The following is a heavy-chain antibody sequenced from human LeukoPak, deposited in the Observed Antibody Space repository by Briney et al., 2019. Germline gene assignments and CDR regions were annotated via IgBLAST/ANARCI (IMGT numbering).Heavy chain of an antibody. CDR1: GFTFDDYA. CDR3: ARNYYDSSAYYYFDY. CDR2: IYSGGGT. D-gene: IGHD3-22*01. Sequence: GGSLRLSCTASGFTFDDYAMYWVRQAPGKGLEWVSLIYSGGGTYYADSVKGRFTISRDNSKNTLYLQMNSLRAEDTAVYYCARNYYDSSAYYYFDYWGQGTLVTVSS. J-gene: IGHJ4*02. V-gene: IGHV3-66*01.